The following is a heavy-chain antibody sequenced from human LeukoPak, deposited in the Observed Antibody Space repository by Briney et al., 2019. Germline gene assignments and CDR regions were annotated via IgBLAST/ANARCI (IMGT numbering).Heavy chain of an antibody. Sequence: SETLSLTCTVSGYSISSGYYWGWIRQPPGKGLEWIGSIYHSGSAYYNPSLKSRVTISVDTSKNQFSLKLSSVTAADTAVYYCARDPYRYYGSGSSGNNWFDPWGQGTLVTVSS. CDR2: IYHSGSA. CDR1: GYSISSGYY. D-gene: IGHD3-10*01. V-gene: IGHV4-38-2*02. CDR3: ARDPYRYYGSGSSGNNWFDP. J-gene: IGHJ5*02.